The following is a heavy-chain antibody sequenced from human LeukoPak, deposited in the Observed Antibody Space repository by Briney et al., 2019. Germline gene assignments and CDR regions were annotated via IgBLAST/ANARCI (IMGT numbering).Heavy chain of an antibody. CDR3: ARSGGPNWFDP. Sequence: GASVKVSCKASGGTFSSYAISWVRQAPGQGLEWMGRIIPILGVANYAQKFQGRVTITADKSTSTAYMELSSLRSEDTAVYYCARSGGPNWFDPWGQGTLVTVSS. V-gene: IGHV1-69*04. J-gene: IGHJ5*02. CDR1: GGTFSSYA. CDR2: IIPILGVA. D-gene: IGHD1-1*01.